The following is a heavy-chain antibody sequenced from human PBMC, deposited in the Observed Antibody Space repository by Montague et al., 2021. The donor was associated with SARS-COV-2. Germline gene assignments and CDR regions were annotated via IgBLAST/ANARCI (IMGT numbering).Heavy chain of an antibody. D-gene: IGHD3-22*01. CDR3: ARDTRIAMLVVVTRYGLDV. V-gene: IGHV4-39*07. CDR2: IYYTGST. Sequence: SETRSLTCTVSGGSISSSSYYWGWIRQPPGKGLGWIGSIYYTGSTYYNPSLKSRVTISVDTSKNQFSLKLSSVTAADTAVYYCARDTRIAMLVVVTRYGLDVWGQGTTVTVSS. CDR1: GGSISSSSYY. J-gene: IGHJ6*02.